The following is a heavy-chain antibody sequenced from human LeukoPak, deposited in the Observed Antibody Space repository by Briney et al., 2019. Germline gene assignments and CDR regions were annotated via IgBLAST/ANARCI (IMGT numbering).Heavy chain of an antibody. J-gene: IGHJ4*02. CDR3: ARARNDVAVQDDY. V-gene: IGHV1-18*01. CDR2: ISAYNGNT. Sequence: GSSVKVSCKASGGTFSSYAISWVRQAPGQGLEWMGWISAYNGNTNYAQKLQGRVTMTTDTSTSTAYMELRSLRSDDTAVYYCARARNDVAVQDDYWGQGTLVTVSS. CDR1: GGTFSSYA. D-gene: IGHD3-16*01.